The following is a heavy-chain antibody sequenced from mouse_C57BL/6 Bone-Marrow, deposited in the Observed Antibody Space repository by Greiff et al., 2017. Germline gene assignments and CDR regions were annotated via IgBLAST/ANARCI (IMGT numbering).Heavy chain of an antibody. J-gene: IGHJ4*01. CDR1: GYAFSSSW. Sequence: QVQLKQSGPELVKPGASVKISCKASGYAFSSSWMNWVKQRPGKGLEWIGRIYPGDGDTNYNGKFKGKATLTADKSSSTAYMQLSRLTSEDSAFYFCARHYGSSYPYAMDYWGQGTSVTVSS. V-gene: IGHV1-82*01. D-gene: IGHD1-1*01. CDR2: IYPGDGDT. CDR3: ARHYGSSYPYAMDY.